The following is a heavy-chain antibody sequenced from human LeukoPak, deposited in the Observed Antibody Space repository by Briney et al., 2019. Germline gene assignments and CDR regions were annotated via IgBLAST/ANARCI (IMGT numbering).Heavy chain of an antibody. V-gene: IGHV1-2*02. D-gene: IGHD2-8*01. Sequence: EASVKVSCKASGYTFTGYYMHWVRQAPGQGLEWMGWINPNSGGTNYAQKFQGRVTMTRDTSISTAYMELSRLRSDDTAVYYCARGRIVLMVYATKRGAFDIWGQGTMVTVSS. CDR2: INPNSGGT. CDR3: ARGRIVLMVYATKRGAFDI. CDR1: GYTFTGYY. J-gene: IGHJ3*02.